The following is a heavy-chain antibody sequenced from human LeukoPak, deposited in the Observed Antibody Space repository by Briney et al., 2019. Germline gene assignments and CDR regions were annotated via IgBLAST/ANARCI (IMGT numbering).Heavy chain of an antibody. V-gene: IGHV4-59*02. CDR2: IFRNGAS. Sequence: ASGTLSLTCTVSGSSVRNHYWIWIRQPPGKGLKWIGNIFRNGASSFAPSLTSRVTMSVDTSKNQFYLNLNSVTAADTAVYYCASKPIVPASQGHYCDIGGQGIRVTVSS. J-gene: IGHJ1*01. CDR3: ASKPIVPASQGHYCDI. CDR1: GSSVRNHY. D-gene: IGHD2-2*01.